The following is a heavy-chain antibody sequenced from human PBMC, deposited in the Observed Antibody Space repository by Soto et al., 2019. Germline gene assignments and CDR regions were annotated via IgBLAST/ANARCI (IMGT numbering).Heavy chain of an antibody. V-gene: IGHV3-7*01. Sequence: LSLTCAASGFTFSSYWMSWVRQAPGKGLEWVANIKQDGSEKYYVDSVKGRFTISRDNAKNSLYLQMNSLRAEDTAVYYCARDAYYDFWSGYYRPSQFDPWGQGTLVTVSS. CDR2: IKQDGSEK. CDR1: GFTFSSYW. CDR3: ARDAYYDFWSGYYRPSQFDP. J-gene: IGHJ5*02. D-gene: IGHD3-3*01.